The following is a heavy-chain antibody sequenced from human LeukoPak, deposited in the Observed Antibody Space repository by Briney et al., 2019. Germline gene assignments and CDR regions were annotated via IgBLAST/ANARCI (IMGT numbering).Heavy chain of an antibody. CDR2: IYHSGST. V-gene: IGHV4-38-2*02. Sequence: PSETLSLTCTVSGYSISSGYYWGWIRQPPGKGLEWIGSIYHSGSTYYNPSLKSRVTISVDTSKNQFSLKLSSVTAADTAVYYCASITPMVRGVIKHPGYFDYWGQGTLVTVSS. D-gene: IGHD3-10*01. J-gene: IGHJ4*02. CDR3: ASITPMVRGVIKHPGYFDY. CDR1: GYSISSGYY.